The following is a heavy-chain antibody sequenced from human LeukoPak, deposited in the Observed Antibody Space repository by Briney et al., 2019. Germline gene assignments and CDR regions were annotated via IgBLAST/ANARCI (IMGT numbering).Heavy chain of an antibody. V-gene: IGHV1-18*01. CDR3: ARDQHPTVTAIMGY. CDR2: ISTYNGNT. J-gene: IGHJ4*02. Sequence: ASAKVSCKASGYPFTSYGISWVRQAPGQGLEWLGWISTYNGNTDYAQKLQGRVTMTTDTSTTTAYMELRSLTSDDTAVYYCARDQHPTVTAIMGYWGQGTLVTVSS. CDR1: GYPFTSYG. D-gene: IGHD4-17*01.